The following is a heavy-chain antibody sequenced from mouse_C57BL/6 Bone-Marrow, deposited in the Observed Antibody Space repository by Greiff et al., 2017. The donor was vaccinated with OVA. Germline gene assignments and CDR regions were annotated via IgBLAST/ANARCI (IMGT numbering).Heavy chain of an antibody. CDR2: IDPNSGGT. V-gene: IGHV1-72*01. CDR3: AREGSSFLYYAMDY. J-gene: IGHJ4*01. D-gene: IGHD1-1*01. Sequence: QVQLKQPGAELVKPGASVKLSCKASGYTFTSYWMHWVKQRPGRGLEWIGRIDPNSGGTKYNEKFKSKATLTVDKPSSTAYMQLSSLTSEDSAVYYCAREGSSFLYYAMDYWGQGTSVTVSS. CDR1: GYTFTSYW.